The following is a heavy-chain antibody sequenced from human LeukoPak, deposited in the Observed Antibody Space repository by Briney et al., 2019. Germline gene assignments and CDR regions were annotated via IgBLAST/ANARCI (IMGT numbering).Heavy chain of an antibody. CDR2: IYTSGST. V-gene: IGHV4-4*07. D-gene: IGHD3-22*01. CDR1: GVSFSSYH. Sequence: SETLSLTCTVSGVSFSSYHWSWIRQPAGKGLEWIGHIYTSGSTNYNPSLKSRVTMSVDTSKNQFSLKLSSVTAADTAFYYCARAREGYYERSGGARWFDPWGQGTLVTVSS. CDR3: ARAREGYYERSGGARWFDP. J-gene: IGHJ5*02.